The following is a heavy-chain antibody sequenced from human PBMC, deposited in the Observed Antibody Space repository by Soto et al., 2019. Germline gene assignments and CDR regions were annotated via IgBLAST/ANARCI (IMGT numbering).Heavy chain of an antibody. CDR3: ARDQDGSGSYPNHPTYGMDV. CDR1: GFTFSSYS. V-gene: IGHV3-48*02. CDR2: ISSSSSTI. J-gene: IGHJ6*02. Sequence: EVQLVESGGGLVQPGGSLRLSCAASGFTFSSYSMNWVRQAPGKRLEWVSYISSSSSTIYYADSVKSRFTISRDNAKNSLYLQMNSLRDEDTAVYYCARDQDGSGSYPNHPTYGMDVWGQGTTVTVSS. D-gene: IGHD3-10*01.